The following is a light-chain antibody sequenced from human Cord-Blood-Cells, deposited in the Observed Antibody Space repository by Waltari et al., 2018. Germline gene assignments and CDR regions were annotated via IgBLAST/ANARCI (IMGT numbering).Light chain of an antibody. CDR1: SSDVGSYNL. CDR2: EGS. CDR3: CSYAGSRV. V-gene: IGLV2-23*01. J-gene: IGLJ3*02. Sequence: QSALTQPASVSGSPGPSITISCTGTSSDVGSYNLVSWYQQHPGKAPKRMIYEGSKRPSGVSNRFSGSKSGNTASLTISGLQAEDEADYYCCSYAGSRVFGGGTKLTVL.